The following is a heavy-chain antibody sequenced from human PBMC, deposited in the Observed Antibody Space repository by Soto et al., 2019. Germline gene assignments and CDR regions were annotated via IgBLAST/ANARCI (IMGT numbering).Heavy chain of an antibody. Sequence: EVQLLESGGGLVQPGGSLRLSCAASGFTFSSYAMSWVRQAPGKGLEWVSAISGSGGSTYYADSVKGRFTISRDNSKNTLYLQMNSLRAEDTAVYYCAKDTYYDSIGYYSFDYWGQGTLVTVSS. V-gene: IGHV3-23*01. CDR2: ISGSGGST. CDR1: GFTFSSYA. CDR3: AKDTYYDSIGYYSFDY. D-gene: IGHD3-22*01. J-gene: IGHJ4*02.